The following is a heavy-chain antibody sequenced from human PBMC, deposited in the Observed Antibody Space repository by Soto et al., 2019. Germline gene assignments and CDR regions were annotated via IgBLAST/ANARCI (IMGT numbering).Heavy chain of an antibody. V-gene: IGHV4-34*01. CDR3: ARAVRGSGYPRPNYFDY. CDR1: GGSFSGYY. Sequence: PSETLFLTCAVYGGSFSGYYWSWIRQPPGKGLEWIGEINHSGSTNYNPSLKSRVTISVDTSKNQFSLKLSSVTAADTAVYYCARAVRGSGYPRPNYFDYWGQGTLVTVSS. D-gene: IGHD3-3*01. J-gene: IGHJ4*02. CDR2: INHSGST.